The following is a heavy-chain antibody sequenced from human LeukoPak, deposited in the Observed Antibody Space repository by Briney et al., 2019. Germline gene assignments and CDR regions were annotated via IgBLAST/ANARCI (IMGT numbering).Heavy chain of an antibody. Sequence: GGSLRLSCVASGFPFSSYWMTWVRQAPGKGLEWVANIKQDGSKKSYVDSVKGRFTISRDNAKNSLYLQMNSLRAEDTAVYNCARGRGSYSLDYWGQGTLVTVSS. CDR3: ARGRGSYSLDY. V-gene: IGHV3-7*03. CDR2: IKQDGSKK. D-gene: IGHD3-10*01. CDR1: GFPFSSYW. J-gene: IGHJ4*02.